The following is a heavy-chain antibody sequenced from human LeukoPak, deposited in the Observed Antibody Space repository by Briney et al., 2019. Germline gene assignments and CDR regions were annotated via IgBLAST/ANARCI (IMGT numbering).Heavy chain of an antibody. J-gene: IGHJ5*02. CDR3: ARHVAASVWFDP. V-gene: IGHV1-2*02. CDR1: GYIFTAYH. CDR2: FNPNNGGT. D-gene: IGHD2-21*01. Sequence: ASVKVSCKPSGYIFTAYHIHWVGQSAGQRREWRGWFNPNNGGTYYAQNFQGRVTMTRDTSISTAYMEVSRLRPDDTAIYYCARHVAASVWFDPWGQGTLVTVSS.